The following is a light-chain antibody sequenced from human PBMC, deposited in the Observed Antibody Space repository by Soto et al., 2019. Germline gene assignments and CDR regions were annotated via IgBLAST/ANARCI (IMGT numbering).Light chain of an antibody. V-gene: IGKV3-11*01. J-gene: IGKJ5*01. CDR2: DAS. Sequence: ELVLTQAPATLSLSPGERATLSCRASQGVSSFLAWYQQKPGQGPRLLIYDASIRATGIPARFSGSGSGTDFTLTISSLEPEDFAVYYCQQRSNWPPITFGHGTRLEI. CDR3: QQRSNWPPIT. CDR1: QGVSSF.